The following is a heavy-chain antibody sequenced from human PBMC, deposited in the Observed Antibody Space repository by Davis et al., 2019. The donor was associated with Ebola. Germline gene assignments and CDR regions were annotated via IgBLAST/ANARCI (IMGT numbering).Heavy chain of an antibody. CDR3: AKDYTAMVRGCDY. Sequence: KSLKISCAASGSAFVDSAMHWVRQAPGQGLEWVSGISRNSGSIGYADFVKGRFTISRDNAKNSLYLQMNSLRAEDTALYYCAKDYTAMVRGCDYWGQGTLVTVSS. V-gene: IGHV3-9*01. J-gene: IGHJ4*02. CDR1: GSAFVDSA. D-gene: IGHD5-18*01. CDR2: ISRNSGSI.